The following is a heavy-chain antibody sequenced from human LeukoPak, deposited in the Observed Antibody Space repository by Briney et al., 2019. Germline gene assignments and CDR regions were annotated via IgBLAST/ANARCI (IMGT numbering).Heavy chain of an antibody. Sequence: SETLSLTCAVSGYSISSGYYWGWIRPPPGKGLEGIGSIYHSGSTYYNPSLKGRFTISVDTSKNQFSLKLSSVTAADTAVYYCAIGRYYGSGSPKSNWFDPWGQGTLVTVSS. D-gene: IGHD3-10*01. CDR3: AIGRYYGSGSPKSNWFDP. CDR2: IYHSGST. CDR1: GYSISSGYY. V-gene: IGHV4-38-2*01. J-gene: IGHJ5*02.